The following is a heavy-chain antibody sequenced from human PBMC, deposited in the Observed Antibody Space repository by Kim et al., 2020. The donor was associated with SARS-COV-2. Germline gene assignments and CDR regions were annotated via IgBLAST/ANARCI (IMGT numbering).Heavy chain of an antibody. CDR1: GYTFTSYG. CDR3: ARAAPSSYSHFRH. D-gene: IGHD2-15*01. Sequence: ASVKVSCKASGYTFTSYGISWVRQAPGQGPEWMGWISTNNGNTNYAQNLQGRVTMTTDTSTSTAYMELRSLRSDDTAVYYCARAAPSSYSHFRHWGQGTLVTVSS. V-gene: IGHV1-18*01. CDR2: ISTNNGNT. J-gene: IGHJ1*01.